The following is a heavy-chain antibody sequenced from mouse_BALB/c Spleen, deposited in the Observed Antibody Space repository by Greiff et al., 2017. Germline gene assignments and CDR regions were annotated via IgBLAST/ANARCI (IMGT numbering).Heavy chain of an antibody. CDR2: IWTGGGT. CDR3: VRDGYHGGYYAMDY. V-gene: IGHV2-9-2*01. CDR1: GFSLTSYD. J-gene: IGHJ4*01. Sequence: VMLVESGPGLVAPSQSLSITCTVSGFSLTSYDISWIRQPPGKGLEWLGVIWTGGGTNYNSAFMSRLSISKDNSKSQVFLKMNSLQTDDTAIYYCVRDGYHGGYYAMDYWGQGTSVTVSS. D-gene: IGHD2-2*01.